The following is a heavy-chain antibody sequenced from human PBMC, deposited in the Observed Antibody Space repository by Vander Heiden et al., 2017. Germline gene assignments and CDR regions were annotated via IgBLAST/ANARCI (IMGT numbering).Heavy chain of an antibody. Sequence: QVQLVESGGGVVQPGRSLRLSCAASGFTFSSYAMHWVRQAPGKGLEWVAVISYDGSNKYYADSVKGRFTISRDNSKNTLYLQMNSLRAEDTAVYYCARDGPLGYGDYYYYGMDVWGQGTTGTVS. CDR2: ISYDGSNK. CDR1: GFTFSSYA. D-gene: IGHD4-17*01. CDR3: ARDGPLGYGDYYYYGMDV. J-gene: IGHJ6*02. V-gene: IGHV3-30*16.